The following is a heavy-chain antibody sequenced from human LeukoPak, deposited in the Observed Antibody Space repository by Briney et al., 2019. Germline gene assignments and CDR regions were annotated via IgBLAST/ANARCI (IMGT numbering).Heavy chain of an antibody. CDR2: VFSRGTT. Sequence: SETLSLTWTVSGGSIKSFYWSWIRQPPGKGLEWVGRVFSRGTTDYNPSLKSRVTVSLDTSKNQFSLKLSSVTGADTAVYYCARGRYDNLTGHLARLDVWGQGTTVIVSS. CDR1: GGSIKSFY. J-gene: IGHJ6*02. V-gene: IGHV4-4*07. CDR3: ARGRYDNLTGHLARLDV. D-gene: IGHD3-9*01.